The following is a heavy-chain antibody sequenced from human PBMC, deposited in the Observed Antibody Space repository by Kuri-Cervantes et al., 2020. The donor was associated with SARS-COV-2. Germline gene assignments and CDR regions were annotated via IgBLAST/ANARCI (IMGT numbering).Heavy chain of an antibody. CDR1: GFTVSSNY. J-gene: IGHJ4*02. CDR3: ARGEWDVVLD. D-gene: IGHD1-26*01. V-gene: IGHV4-34*01. CDR2: INHSGST. Sequence: CAASGFTVSSNYMSWVRQSPGKGLEWIGEINHSGSTNYNPPLKSRVTISLETSKNQFSLNLSYVTAADTAVYYCARGEWDVVLDWGQGTLVTVSS.